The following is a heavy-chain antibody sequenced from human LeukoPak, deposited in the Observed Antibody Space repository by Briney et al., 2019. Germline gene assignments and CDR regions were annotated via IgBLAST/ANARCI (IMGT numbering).Heavy chain of an antibody. Sequence: SVKVSCKASGGTFSSYAISWVRQAPGQGLEWMGRFIPIFGTANYAQKFQGRVTITTDGSTSTAYMELSSLRSEDTAVYYCASGSGRDDAFDIWGQGTMVTVSS. CDR2: FIPIFGTA. CDR1: GGTFSSYA. D-gene: IGHD1-26*01. J-gene: IGHJ3*02. V-gene: IGHV1-69*05. CDR3: ASGSGRDDAFDI.